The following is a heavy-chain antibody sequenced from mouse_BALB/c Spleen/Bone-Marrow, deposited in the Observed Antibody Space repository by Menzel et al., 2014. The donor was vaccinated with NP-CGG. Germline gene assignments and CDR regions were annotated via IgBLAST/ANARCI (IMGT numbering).Heavy chain of an antibody. D-gene: IGHD6-5*01. CDR1: GCTFTNYW. Sequence: QVQLQQPGAELVRPGTSVKISCKASGCTFTNYWLGWVKQRPGHGLEWIGDIYPGGGYTNYNEKFKGKATLTADTSSSTAYMQLSSLTSEDSAVYFCASMRSYAMDYWGQGTSVTVSS. CDR2: IYPGGGYT. J-gene: IGHJ4*01. CDR3: ASMRSYAMDY. V-gene: IGHV1-63*02.